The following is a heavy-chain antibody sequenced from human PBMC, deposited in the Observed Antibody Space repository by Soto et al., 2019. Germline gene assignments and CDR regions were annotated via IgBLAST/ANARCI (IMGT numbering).Heavy chain of an antibody. CDR3: ARGGTDFWSGPFDY. Sequence: PSEILSLSCPVSCGSSSTYFCHLIRKPDNKGLEWIVRIDNSGSTNYNPSLKSQITMSADTSRNQFSLKLNSVTAADTAGDDCARGGTDFWSGPFDYWGQGPRVTVSS. CDR1: CGSSSTYF. V-gene: IGHV4-4*07. J-gene: IGHJ4*02. D-gene: IGHD3-3*01. CDR2: IDNSGST.